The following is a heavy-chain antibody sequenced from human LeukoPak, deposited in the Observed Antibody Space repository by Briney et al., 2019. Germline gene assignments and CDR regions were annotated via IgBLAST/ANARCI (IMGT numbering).Heavy chain of an antibody. D-gene: IGHD2-8*01. V-gene: IGHV1-8*01. CDR2: MNPNSGNT. J-gene: IGHJ3*02. Sequence: ASVKVSCKTSGYTFTSYDINWVRQATGQGLEWMGWMNPNSGNTGYAQKFQGRVTMTRNTSISIAYMELSSLRSEDTAVYYCARALGYCTNGVCPNHDAFDIWGQGTMVTVSS. CDR3: ARALGYCTNGVCPNHDAFDI. CDR1: GYTFTSYD.